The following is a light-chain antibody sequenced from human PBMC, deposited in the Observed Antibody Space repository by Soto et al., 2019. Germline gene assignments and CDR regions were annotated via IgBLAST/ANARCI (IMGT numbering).Light chain of an antibody. J-gene: IGKJ3*01. Sequence: DIQMTQSPSTLSASVGDRVTITCRASQGISTWLAWYQQRPGEAPKVLIYDASSLESGVPSRFSGSGSETEFILTISSLQPDDFATYYCQHYNSYPFTFGPGTKVDIK. CDR1: QGISTW. CDR3: QHYNSYPFT. CDR2: DAS. V-gene: IGKV1-5*01.